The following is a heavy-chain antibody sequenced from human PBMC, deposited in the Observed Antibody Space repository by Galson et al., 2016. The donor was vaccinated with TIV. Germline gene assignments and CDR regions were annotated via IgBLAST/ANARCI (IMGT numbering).Heavy chain of an antibody. CDR3: TRDRSIAAPRDMDV. D-gene: IGHD6-6*01. CDR2: ISGYNGKT. J-gene: IGHJ6*02. V-gene: IGHV1-18*01. CDR1: GYTFTSFG. Sequence: SVKVSCKATGYTFTSFGIAWVRQAPGQRLEWMGRISGYNGKTYYAQKFQDRVTMTTDTSTNTAYMELRSLRSDDTAVYYCTRDRSIAAPRDMDVWGQGTAVTVSS.